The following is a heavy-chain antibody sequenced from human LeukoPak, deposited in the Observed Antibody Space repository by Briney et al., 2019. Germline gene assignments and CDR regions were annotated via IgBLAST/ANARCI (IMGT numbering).Heavy chain of an antibody. CDR3: ARREAVTGTPRAWFDP. CDR2: IYSGGST. J-gene: IGHJ5*02. Sequence: SETLSLTCTVSGGSFSTYYWTWIRQPPGKGLEWIGYIYSGGSTNYNPSLKSRVTISLDTFKTQFSLKLTSVTAADTAVYYCARREAVTGTPRAWFDPWGQGTLVTVSS. D-gene: IGHD6-19*01. V-gene: IGHV4-59*08. CDR1: GGSFSTYY.